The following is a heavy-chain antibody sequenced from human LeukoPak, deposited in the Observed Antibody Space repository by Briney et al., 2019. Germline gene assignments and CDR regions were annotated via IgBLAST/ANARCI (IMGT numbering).Heavy chain of an antibody. CDR1: GGSISSYY. CDR3: ARVYDFWSGYCTFDY. J-gene: IGHJ4*02. CDR2: IYYSGST. D-gene: IGHD3-3*01. Sequence: PSETLSLTYTVSGGSISSYYWSWIRQPPGKGLEWIGYIYYSGSTNYNPSLKSRVTISVDTSKNQFSLKLSSVTAADTAVYYCARVYDFWSGYCTFDYWGQGTLVTVSS. V-gene: IGHV4-59*01.